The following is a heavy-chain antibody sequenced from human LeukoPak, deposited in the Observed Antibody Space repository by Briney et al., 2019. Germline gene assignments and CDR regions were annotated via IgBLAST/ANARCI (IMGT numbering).Heavy chain of an antibody. V-gene: IGHV3-48*04. J-gene: IGHJ4*02. CDR1: GFSFSTYS. Sequence: GGSLRLSCAASGFSFSTYSMNWVRQAPGKGLEGVSYIVGSSSTKYYADSVKGRFTISRDNAKNSLYLQMDSLRAEDTAVYYCATDSPETAAFDYWGQGTLVTVSS. D-gene: IGHD1-1*01. CDR3: ATDSPETAAFDY. CDR2: IVGSSSTK.